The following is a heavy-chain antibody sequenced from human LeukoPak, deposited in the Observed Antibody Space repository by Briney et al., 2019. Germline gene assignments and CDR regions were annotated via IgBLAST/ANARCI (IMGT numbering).Heavy chain of an antibody. CDR3: AKDTRTYYYDSSGYGDAFDI. J-gene: IGHJ3*02. V-gene: IGHV3-30*02. CDR1: GFTFSSYG. D-gene: IGHD3-22*01. CDR2: IRYDGSNK. Sequence: PGGSLRLSXAASGFTFSSYGMHWVRQAPGKGLEWVAFIRYDGSNKYYADSVKGRFTISRDNSKNTLYLRMNSLRAEDTAVYYCAKDTRTYYYDSSGYGDAFDIWGQGTMVTVSS.